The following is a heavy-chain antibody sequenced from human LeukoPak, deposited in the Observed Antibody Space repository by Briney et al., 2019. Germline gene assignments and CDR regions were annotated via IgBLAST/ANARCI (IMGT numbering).Heavy chain of an antibody. D-gene: IGHD3-22*01. CDR3: ARVADDYYDSSGYLGV. V-gene: IGHV1-46*01. CDR1: GYTFTSYY. CDR2: INPSGGST. J-gene: IGHJ6*03. Sequence: GASVKVSCKASGYTFTSYYMHWVRQAPGQGLEWMGIINPSGGSTSYAQKFQGRVTVTRDTSTSTVYMELSSLRSEDTAVYYCARVADDYYDSSGYLGVWGKGTTVTVSS.